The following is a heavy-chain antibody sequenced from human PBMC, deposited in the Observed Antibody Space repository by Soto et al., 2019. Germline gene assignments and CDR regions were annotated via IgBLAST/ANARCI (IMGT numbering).Heavy chain of an antibody. J-gene: IGHJ4*02. D-gene: IGHD1-1*01. CDR1: GFTFGGYG. V-gene: IGHV3-30*18. CDR2: ISYDGNNK. CDR3: AKERTRHFDY. Sequence: GGSLRLSGAASGFTFGGYGIHWVRQAPGKGLEWVAVISYDGNNKYYADSVKGRLTISRDNSENMVSLQMNSLRAEDTAVYYCAKERTRHFDYWGQGIPVTVSS.